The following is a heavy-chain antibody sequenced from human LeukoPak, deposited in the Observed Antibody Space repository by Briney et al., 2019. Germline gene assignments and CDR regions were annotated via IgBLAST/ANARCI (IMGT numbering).Heavy chain of an antibody. D-gene: IGHD3-9*01. CDR2: IKRDGSEK. V-gene: IGHV3-7*01. Sequence: GGSLRLSCAASGFTFSSYWMSWVRQAPGKGLEWVANIKRDGSEKYYVDSVKGRFTISRDNAKNSLYLQMNSLRAEDTAVYYCARDRYYDILTGYYSPGIDYWGQGTLVTVSS. J-gene: IGHJ4*02. CDR3: ARDRYYDILTGYYSPGIDY. CDR1: GFTFSSYW.